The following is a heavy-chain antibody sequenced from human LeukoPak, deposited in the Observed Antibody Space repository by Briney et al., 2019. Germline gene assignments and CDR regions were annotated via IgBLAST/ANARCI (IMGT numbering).Heavy chain of an antibody. J-gene: IGHJ3*02. V-gene: IGHV3-48*04. CDR3: AREQLLYYYDSSGYNKDDAFDI. D-gene: IGHD3-22*01. CDR2: ISSSGSTI. Sequence: GGSLRLSCAASGFTFSSYSMNWVRQAPGKGLEWVSYISSSGSTIYYADSVKGRFTISRDNAKNSLYLQMNSLRAEDTAVYYCAREQLLYYYDSSGYNKDDAFDIWGQGTMVTVSS. CDR1: GFTFSSYS.